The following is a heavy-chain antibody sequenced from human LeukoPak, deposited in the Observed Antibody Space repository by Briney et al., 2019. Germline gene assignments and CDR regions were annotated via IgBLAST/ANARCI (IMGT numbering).Heavy chain of an antibody. D-gene: IGHD3-3*01. V-gene: IGHV3-11*04. J-gene: IGHJ4*02. CDR3: ARNYDFWTGPVDY. CDR2: ISSSGSTI. CDR1: GFTFSDYY. Sequence: PGGSLRLSCAASGFTFSDYYMSWIRQAPGKGLEWVSYISSSGSTIYYADSVKGRSTIFRDNSKNSLYLQMNSLRAEDTALYYCARNYDFWTGPVDYWGQGTLVTVSS.